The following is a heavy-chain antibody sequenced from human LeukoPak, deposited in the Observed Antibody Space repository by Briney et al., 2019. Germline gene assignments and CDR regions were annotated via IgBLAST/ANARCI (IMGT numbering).Heavy chain of an antibody. V-gene: IGHV3-21*01. CDR3: ARSAMVRGVIDGMDV. CDR2: ISSSSSYI. CDR1: GFTFSGYS. J-gene: IGHJ6*02. D-gene: IGHD3-10*01. Sequence: GGSLRLSCAASGFTFSGYSMNWVRQAPGKGLEWVSSISSSSSYIYYADSVNGRFTISRDNAKNSLYLQMNSLRAEDTAVYYCARSAMVRGVIDGMDVWGQGTTVTVSS.